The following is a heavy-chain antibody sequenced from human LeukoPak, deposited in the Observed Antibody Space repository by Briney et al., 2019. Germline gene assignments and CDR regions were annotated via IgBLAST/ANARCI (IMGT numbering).Heavy chain of an antibody. CDR1: GGSLSIYY. V-gene: IGHV4-39*07. Sequence: SETLSLTCTVSGGSLSIYYWGWIRRPPGKGLEWIGSIYYSGSTYYNPSLKSRVTISVDTSKNQFSLKLSSVTAADTAVYYCARITMVRGVINRFDYWGQGTLVTVSS. D-gene: IGHD3-10*01. CDR3: ARITMVRGVINRFDY. J-gene: IGHJ4*02. CDR2: IYYSGST.